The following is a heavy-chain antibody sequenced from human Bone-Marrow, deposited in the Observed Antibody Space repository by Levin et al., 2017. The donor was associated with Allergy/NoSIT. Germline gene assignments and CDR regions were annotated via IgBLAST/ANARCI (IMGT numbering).Heavy chain of an antibody. CDR2: MNPKNGKT. CDR1: GYTFTTYD. Sequence: ASVKVSCKPSGYTFTTYDINWVRQTTAQGLEWMGWMNPKNGKTGYAQNFQGRVTMTRDTSISTAYMELSSLRSEDTAVYYCARGISARPLDYWGQGTLVTVSS. D-gene: IGHD6-6*01. V-gene: IGHV1-8*01. CDR3: ARGISARPLDY. J-gene: IGHJ4*02.